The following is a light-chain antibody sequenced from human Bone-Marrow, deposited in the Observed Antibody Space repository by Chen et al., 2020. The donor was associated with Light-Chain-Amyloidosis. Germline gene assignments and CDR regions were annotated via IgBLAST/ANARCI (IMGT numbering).Light chain of an antibody. CDR1: SSDVGGDNH. Sequence: QSALTQPASVSCSPGPSSTISWTGTSSDVGGDNHVSWYQQHPDKAPKLMSYEVTNRPSWVTDRFSGSKSDNTASLTISGLQTEDEADYFCSSYTITNTLVFGSGTRVTVL. CDR3: SSYTITNTLV. V-gene: IGLV2-14*01. CDR2: EVT. J-gene: IGLJ1*01.